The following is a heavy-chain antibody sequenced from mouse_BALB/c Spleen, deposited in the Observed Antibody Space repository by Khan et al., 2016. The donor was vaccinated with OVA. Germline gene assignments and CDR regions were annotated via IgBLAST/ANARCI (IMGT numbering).Heavy chain of an antibody. CDR2: INTHSGVP. V-gene: IGHV9-4*02. CDR3: AGGGADYDRYDGGAMDY. CDR1: GYTFTTAG. D-gene: IGHD2-14*01. J-gene: IGHJ4*01. Sequence: QIQLVQSGPELKKSGETVRISCKASGYTFTTAGMQWVQKMPGKGLKWIGWINTHSGVPKYAEDFKGRFAFSLETSASTAYLQITNLKNEDTATXCCAGGGADYDRYDGGAMDYWGKGTSVTVSS.